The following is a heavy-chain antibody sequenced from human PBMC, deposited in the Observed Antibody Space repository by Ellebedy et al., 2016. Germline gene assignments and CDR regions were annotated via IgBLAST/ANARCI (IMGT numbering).Heavy chain of an antibody. V-gene: IGHV3-30-3*01. Sequence: GESLKISXAASGFTFSSYAMHWVRQAPGKGLEWVAVISYDGSNKYYADSVKGRFTISRDNSKNTLYLQMNSLRAEDTAVYYCARDLATTTVTWGYWGQGTLVTVSP. CDR2: ISYDGSNK. D-gene: IGHD4-17*01. CDR3: ARDLATTTVTWGY. CDR1: GFTFSSYA. J-gene: IGHJ4*02.